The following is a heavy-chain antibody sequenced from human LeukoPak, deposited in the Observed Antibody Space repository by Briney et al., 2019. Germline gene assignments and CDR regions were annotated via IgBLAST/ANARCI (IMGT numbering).Heavy chain of an antibody. Sequence: SETLSLTCAVYGGSSSGYYWSWIRQPPGKGLEWIGSIYYSGSTYYNPSLKSRVTISVDTSKNQFSLKLSSVTAADTAVYYCARLVVAATNWFDPWGRGTLVTVSS. J-gene: IGHJ5*02. D-gene: IGHD2-15*01. CDR1: GGSSSGYY. V-gene: IGHV4-34*01. CDR3: ARLVVAATNWFDP. CDR2: IYYSGST.